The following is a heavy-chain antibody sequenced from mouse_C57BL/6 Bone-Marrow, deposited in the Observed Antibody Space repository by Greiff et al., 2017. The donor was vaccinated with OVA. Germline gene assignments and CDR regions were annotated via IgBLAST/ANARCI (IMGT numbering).Heavy chain of an antibody. Sequence: EVQGVESGGGLVQPGGSMKLSCVASGFTFSNYWMNWVRQSPEKGLEWVAQIRLKSDNYATHYAESVKGRFTISRDDSKSSVYLQMNNLRAEDTGIYYCTDYYGSTAWFAYWGQGTLVTVSA. D-gene: IGHD1-1*01. J-gene: IGHJ3*01. CDR1: GFTFSNYW. CDR2: IRLKSDNYAT. V-gene: IGHV6-3*01. CDR3: TDYYGSTAWFAY.